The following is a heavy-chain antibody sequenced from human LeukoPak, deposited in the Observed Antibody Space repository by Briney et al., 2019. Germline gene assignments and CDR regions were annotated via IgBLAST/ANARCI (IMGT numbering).Heavy chain of an antibody. CDR1: GFTFSSYA. CDR2: ISAGGEST. J-gene: IGHJ4*02. Sequence: GGSLRLSCVASGFTFSSYAMSWVRQAPGKGLEWVSGISAGGESTDYADSVKGRFTISRDNSKNTLYLQVNSLRAEDTAAYYCAKSEGSSSARRFDYWGQRTLVTVSS. V-gene: IGHV3-23*01. CDR3: AKSEGSSSARRFDY. D-gene: IGHD6-19*01.